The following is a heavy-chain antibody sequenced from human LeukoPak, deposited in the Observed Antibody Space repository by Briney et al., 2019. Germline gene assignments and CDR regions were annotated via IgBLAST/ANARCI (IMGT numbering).Heavy chain of an antibody. V-gene: IGHV1-69*13. J-gene: IGHJ3*02. Sequence: GASVKVSCKASGGTFTNYAINWVRQAPGQGLEWMGGIIPIFGTANYAQKFQGRVTITADESTNTAYMELSSLRSEDTAVYYCARPTTYYYDSSAYHVDGFDIWGQGTMVTVSS. CDR1: GGTFTNYA. CDR2: IIPIFGTA. D-gene: IGHD3-22*01. CDR3: ARPTTYYYDSSAYHVDGFDI.